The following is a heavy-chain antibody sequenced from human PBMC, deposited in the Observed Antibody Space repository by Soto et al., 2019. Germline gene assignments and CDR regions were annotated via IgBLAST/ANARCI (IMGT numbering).Heavy chain of an antibody. CDR1: GFTFSSYA. Sequence: PGGSLRLSCAASGFTFSSYAMSWVRQAPGKGLEWVSAISGSGVSTYYADSVKGRFTISRDNSKNTLYLQMNSLRAEDTAVYYCTTDGGSAAYYYYGMDVWGQGTTVTVSS. CDR3: TTDGGSAAYYYYGMDV. D-gene: IGHD3-16*01. J-gene: IGHJ6*02. CDR2: ISGSGVST. V-gene: IGHV3-23*01.